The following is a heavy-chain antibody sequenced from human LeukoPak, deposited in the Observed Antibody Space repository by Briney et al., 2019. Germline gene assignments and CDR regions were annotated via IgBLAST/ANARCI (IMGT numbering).Heavy chain of an antibody. CDR2: MSTSSSYI. J-gene: IGHJ4*02. CDR3: ARAGYCSSTSCYMGSSDY. Sequence: PGGSLRLSCAASGFSFSSYSMNWVRQAPGKGLEWVSSMSTSSSYIYYADSVKGRFTISRGNAKNSLYLQMNSLRAEDTAVYYCARAGYCSSTSCYMGSSDYWGQGTLVTVSS. CDR1: GFSFSSYS. D-gene: IGHD2-2*02. V-gene: IGHV3-21*01.